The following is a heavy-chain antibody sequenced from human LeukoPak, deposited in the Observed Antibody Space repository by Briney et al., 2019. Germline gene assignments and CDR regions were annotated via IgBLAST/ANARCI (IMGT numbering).Heavy chain of an antibody. Sequence: GASVKVSCKASGYTFTSYDINWVRQATGRGLEWMGWMNPNSGNTGYAQKFQGRVTMTRNTSISTAYMELSSLRSEDTAVYYCARIMAAGMIDYYYYYGMDVWGQGTTVTVSS. CDR2: MNPNSGNT. CDR1: GYTFTSYD. D-gene: IGHD6-13*01. CDR3: ARIMAAGMIDYYYYYGMDV. V-gene: IGHV1-8*01. J-gene: IGHJ6*02.